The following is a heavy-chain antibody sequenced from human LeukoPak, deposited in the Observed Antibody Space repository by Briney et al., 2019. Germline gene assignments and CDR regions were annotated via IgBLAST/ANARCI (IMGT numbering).Heavy chain of an antibody. CDR3: ARAGYYYGSDY. Sequence: GGSLRLSCAASGFTFSTYAMSWVRQAPGKGLEWVSGISGSGGSTYYADSVKGRFTISRDNSKNTLYLQMNSLRAEDTAVYYCARAGYYYGSDYWGQGTLVTVSS. CDR2: ISGSGGST. V-gene: IGHV3-23*01. D-gene: IGHD3-10*01. CDR1: GFTFSTYA. J-gene: IGHJ4*02.